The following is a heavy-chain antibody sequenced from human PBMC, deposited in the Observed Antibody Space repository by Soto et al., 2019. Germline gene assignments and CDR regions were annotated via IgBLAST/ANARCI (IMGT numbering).Heavy chain of an antibody. J-gene: IGHJ4*02. CDR3: ARDRYGDYSDY. Sequence: SETLSLTCTVSGGSISSYYWSWIRQPPGKGLEWIGYIYYSGSTNYSPSLKSRVTISVDTPKNQFSLKLSSVTAADTAVDYCARDRYGDYSDYGGEGTLVTVSS. CDR2: IYYSGST. V-gene: IGHV4-59*01. CDR1: GGSISSYY. D-gene: IGHD4-17*01.